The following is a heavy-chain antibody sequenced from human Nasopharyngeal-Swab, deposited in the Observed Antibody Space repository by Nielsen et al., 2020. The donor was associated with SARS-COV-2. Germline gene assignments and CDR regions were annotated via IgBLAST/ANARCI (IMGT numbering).Heavy chain of an antibody. CDR3: ATDAPGSGFALDT. CDR2: IWYDGSNK. CDR1: GSTFSTYA. Sequence: GRSLRLSCAASGSTFSTYAMHWVRQAPGKGLEWVTFIWYDGSNKEYADAVKGRFTISRDNSKNTVFLQMNSLRVEDTAVYYCATDAPGSGFALDTWGQGTMVTVLS. V-gene: IGHV3-33*01. J-gene: IGHJ3*02. D-gene: IGHD3-22*01.